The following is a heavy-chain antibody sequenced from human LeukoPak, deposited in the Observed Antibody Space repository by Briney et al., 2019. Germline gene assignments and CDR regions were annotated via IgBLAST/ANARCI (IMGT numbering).Heavy chain of an antibody. CDR1: GGSISSGDYY. Sequence: PSETLSLTCTVSGGSISSGDYYWSWIRQHPGKGLEWIGYIYYSGSTYYNPSLKSRLTISVDTSKNQFSLKLSSVTAADTAVYYCARSGLSATGEFDYWGQGTLVTVSS. CDR3: ARSGLSATGEFDY. J-gene: IGHJ4*02. V-gene: IGHV4-31*03. D-gene: IGHD2-15*01. CDR2: IYYSGST.